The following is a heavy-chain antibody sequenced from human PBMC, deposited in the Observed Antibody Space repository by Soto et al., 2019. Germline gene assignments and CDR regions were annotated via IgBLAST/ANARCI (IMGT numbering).Heavy chain of an antibody. CDR2: INHSGST. Sequence: PSETLSLTCAVYGGSFSGYYWSWIRQPPGKGLEWIGEINHSGSTNYNPSLKSRVTISVDTSKNQFSLKLSSVTAADTAVYYCARDSVIQLWSNYYYYYGMDVWGQGTTVTVS. CDR3: ARDSVIQLWSNYYYYYGMDV. CDR1: GGSFSGYY. V-gene: IGHV4-34*01. D-gene: IGHD5-18*01. J-gene: IGHJ6*02.